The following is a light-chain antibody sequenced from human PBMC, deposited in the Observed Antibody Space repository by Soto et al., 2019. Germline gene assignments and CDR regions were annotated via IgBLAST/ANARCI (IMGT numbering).Light chain of an antibody. Sequence: ENGLTRSPATLSSIPGDRVTLSCRASQAVNTRLAWYQHKPGQAPRLLIYLASNRAAGVPARLSGSGSGTDFTLTISDVEPEDFAVYYCHQRQSWPRTFGQGTKVDIK. V-gene: IGKV3-11*01. CDR3: HQRQSWPRT. CDR2: LAS. J-gene: IGKJ1*01. CDR1: QAVNTR.